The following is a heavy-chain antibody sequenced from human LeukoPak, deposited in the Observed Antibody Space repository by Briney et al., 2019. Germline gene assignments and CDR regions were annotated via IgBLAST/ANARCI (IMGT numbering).Heavy chain of an antibody. Sequence: GGSLRLSCAASGFTFSGYGMHWVRQAPGKGLEWVAVISYDGSNKYYADSVKGRFTISRDNSKNTLYLQMNSLRAEDTAVYYCATPSTVTTLGPYYWGQGTLVTVSS. D-gene: IGHD4-17*01. CDR1: GFTFSGYG. CDR2: ISYDGSNK. CDR3: ATPSTVTTLGPYY. J-gene: IGHJ4*02. V-gene: IGHV3-30*03.